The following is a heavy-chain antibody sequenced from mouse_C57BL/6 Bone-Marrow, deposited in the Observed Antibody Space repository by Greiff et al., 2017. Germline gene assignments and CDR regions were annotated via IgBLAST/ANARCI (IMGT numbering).Heavy chain of an antibody. CDR1: GFTFSSYA. CDR3: ARGVYYGSSYGWYFDV. D-gene: IGHD1-1*01. CDR2: ISDGGSYT. V-gene: IGHV5-4*01. Sequence: EVQLVESGGGLVKPGGSLKLSCAASGFTFSSYAMSWVRQTPEKRLEGVATISDGGSYTYYPDNVKGRFTSSRDNAKNNLYLQMSHLKSEDTAMYYCARGVYYGSSYGWYFDVWGTGTTVTVSS. J-gene: IGHJ1*03.